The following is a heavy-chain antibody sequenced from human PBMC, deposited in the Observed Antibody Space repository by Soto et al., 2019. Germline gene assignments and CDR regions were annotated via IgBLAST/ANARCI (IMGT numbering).Heavy chain of an antibody. V-gene: IGHV3-74*01. J-gene: IGHJ4*02. Sequence: GGSLRLSCAASGFTFNSYWMHWVRQAPGKWLVWVSRINSDESITDYADSVKGRFTISRDNAKNMLYLQMNSLRAEDTAVYYCARDFGPTIAARVPFDYWGQGXLVTVYS. CDR2: INSDESIT. D-gene: IGHD6-6*01. CDR3: ARDFGPTIAARVPFDY. CDR1: GFTFNSYW.